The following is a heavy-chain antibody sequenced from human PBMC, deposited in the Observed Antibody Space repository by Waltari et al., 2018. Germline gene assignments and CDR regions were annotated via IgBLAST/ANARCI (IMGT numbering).Heavy chain of an antibody. V-gene: IGHV1-3*01. Sequence: QVQLVQSGAEVKKPGASVKVSCKASGYTFTSYAMHWVRQAPGQRLEWMGWINAGNGNTKDSQKFQGRVTITRDTSASTAYMELSSLRSEDTAVYYCARVSPWLPSYWYFDLWGRGTLVTVSS. CDR3: ARVSPWLPSYWYFDL. J-gene: IGHJ2*01. CDR1: GYTFTSYA. CDR2: INAGNGNT. D-gene: IGHD6-19*01.